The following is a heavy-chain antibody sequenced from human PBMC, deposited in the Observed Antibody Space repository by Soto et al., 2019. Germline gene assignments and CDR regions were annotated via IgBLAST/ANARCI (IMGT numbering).Heavy chain of an antibody. J-gene: IGHJ6*02. Sequence: PGGSLRLSCAASGVTFSSYGMDGVRQAPGKGLEWVAVIWYDGSNKYYADSVKGRFTISRDNSKNTLYLQMNSLRAEDTAVYYCARDVSTHYDFWSGNYYYYGMDVWGQGTTVTVSS. CDR3: ARDVSTHYDFWSGNYYYYGMDV. D-gene: IGHD3-3*01. CDR2: IWYDGSNK. CDR1: GVTFSSYG. V-gene: IGHV3-33*01.